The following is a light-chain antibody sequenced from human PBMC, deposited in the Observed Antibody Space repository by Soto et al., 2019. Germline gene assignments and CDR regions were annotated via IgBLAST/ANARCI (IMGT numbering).Light chain of an antibody. CDR1: QSISNW. CDR3: QQYIGYSLLT. J-gene: IGKJ4*01. CDR2: EAS. Sequence: DIQMTQSPSTLSSSIGDRVTITCRASQSISNWLAWYQQKPGKAPNLLIFEASTLETGVPSRFSGSVSGTEFTLTINSLQADDFATDFGQQYIGYSLLTFGGGTKVEMK. V-gene: IGKV1-5*01.